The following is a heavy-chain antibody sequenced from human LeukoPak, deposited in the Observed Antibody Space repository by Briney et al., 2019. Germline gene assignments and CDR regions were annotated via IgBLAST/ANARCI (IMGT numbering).Heavy chain of an antibody. Sequence: GGSLRLSCAASGFTFSNAWMSWVRQAPGKGLEWVGRIKSKTDGGTTDYAAPVKGRFTISRDDSKNTLYLQMNSLKTKDTAAYYCTTVVGSSSPYYYYYMDVWGKGTTVTVSS. CDR2: IKSKTDGGTT. V-gene: IGHV3-15*01. CDR1: GFTFSNAW. CDR3: TTVVGSSSPYYYYYMDV. D-gene: IGHD6-6*01. J-gene: IGHJ6*03.